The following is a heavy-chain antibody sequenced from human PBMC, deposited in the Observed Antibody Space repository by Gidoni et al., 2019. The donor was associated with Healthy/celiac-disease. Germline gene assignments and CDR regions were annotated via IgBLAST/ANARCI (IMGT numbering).Heavy chain of an antibody. D-gene: IGHD6-19*01. CDR3: ARTSGWYESQAFDY. CDR2: IIPIFGTA. CDR1: GGPFSSYA. V-gene: IGHV1-69*01. Sequence: QLQLVQVGAEVKKPGSTVKVSCKVSGGPFSSYAISWVRQAPGQGLGWMGGIIPIFGTANYAQKFQGRVTITADESTSTAYMKLSSLRAEDTAVYYCARTSGWYESQAFDYWGQGTLVTVSS. J-gene: IGHJ4*02.